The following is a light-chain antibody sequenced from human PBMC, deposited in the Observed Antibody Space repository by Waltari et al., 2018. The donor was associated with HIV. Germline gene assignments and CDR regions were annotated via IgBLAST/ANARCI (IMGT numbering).Light chain of an antibody. Sequence: QSVLTQSPSASGTPGQRVTISCSGSSSNIGSNYVYWYQQLPGTAPKLLLYRNNQRPSGVPDRFSGSKSGTSASLAISGLRSEDEAHYYCATWTDSLSGVVFGGGTK. CDR2: RNN. V-gene: IGLV1-47*01. CDR1: SSNIGSNY. J-gene: IGLJ2*01. CDR3: ATWTDSLSGVV.